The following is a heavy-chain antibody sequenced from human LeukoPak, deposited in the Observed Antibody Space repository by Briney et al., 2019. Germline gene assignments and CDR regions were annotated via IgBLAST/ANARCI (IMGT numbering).Heavy chain of an antibody. D-gene: IGHD3-10*01. J-gene: IGHJ3*02. Sequence: GGPLRLSCAASGFTFSNYAMSWVRQAPGKGLEWVSGISGSGDYTYYADSLKGRFTISRDNSKNTLYLQMNSLRAEDTGLYYCAKDLTYYYGLGSSTNAFDIWGQGTMVTVSS. CDR3: AKDLTYYYGLGSSTNAFDI. V-gene: IGHV3-23*01. CDR2: ISGSGDYT. CDR1: GFTFSNYA.